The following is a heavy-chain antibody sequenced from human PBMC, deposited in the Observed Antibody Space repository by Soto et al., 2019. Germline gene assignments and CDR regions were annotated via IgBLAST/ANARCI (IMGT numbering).Heavy chain of an antibody. Sequence: SDTLSLTCTVSGDSLSTYYWSWIRQPPGKGLQWIGYIFYSGGTAYNPSLKSRVTISLDMSKKQISLKLSSVTTADTATYFCARLQLVQKVIDYWGQGTLVTVSS. D-gene: IGHD1-1*01. CDR3: ARLQLVQKVIDY. CDR1: GDSLSTYY. J-gene: IGHJ4*02. CDR2: IFYSGGT. V-gene: IGHV4-59*07.